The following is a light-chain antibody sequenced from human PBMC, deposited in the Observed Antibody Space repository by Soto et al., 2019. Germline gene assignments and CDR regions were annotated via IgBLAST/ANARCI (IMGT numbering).Light chain of an antibody. V-gene: IGLV2-23*02. CDR3: CSYALSSTYV. CDR1: TSYVGKYNL. CDR2: EVT. Sequence: QSVLTQPASVSGSPGQSITISCTGTTSYVGKYNLVSWYQHHPGKAPKLLIFEVTQRPSGVSNRFSGSKSGNTASLTITGLQAEDEADYYCCSYALSSTYVFGTGTKVTVL. J-gene: IGLJ1*01.